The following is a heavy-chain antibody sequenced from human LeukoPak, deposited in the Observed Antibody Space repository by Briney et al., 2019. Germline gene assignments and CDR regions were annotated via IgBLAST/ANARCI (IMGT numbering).Heavy chain of an antibody. J-gene: IGHJ6*04. Sequence: GESLKISCKGSGYSFTSYWISWVRQMPGKGLEWMGRIDPSDSYTNYSPSFQGHVTISAGKSISTAYLQWSSLKASDTAMYYCARGPAANPADYYYYGMDVWGKGTTVTVSS. D-gene: IGHD2-2*01. CDR3: ARGPAANPADYYYYGMDV. CDR2: IDPSDSYT. V-gene: IGHV5-10-1*01. CDR1: GYSFTSYW.